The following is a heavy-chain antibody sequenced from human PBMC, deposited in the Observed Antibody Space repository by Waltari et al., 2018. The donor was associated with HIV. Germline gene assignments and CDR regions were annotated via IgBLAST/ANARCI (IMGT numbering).Heavy chain of an antibody. V-gene: IGHV3-43D*03. CDR3: STYGDSEAFDI. D-gene: IGHD4-17*01. CDR2: ISWDGGST. Sequence: EVQLVESGGVVVQPGGSLRPSCAASGFPFDDYAMHWVRQAPGKGLEWVSLISWDGGSTYYADSVKGRFTISRDNSKNSLYLQMNSLRAEDTALYYCSTYGDSEAFDIWGQGTMVTVSS. CDR1: GFPFDDYA. J-gene: IGHJ3*02.